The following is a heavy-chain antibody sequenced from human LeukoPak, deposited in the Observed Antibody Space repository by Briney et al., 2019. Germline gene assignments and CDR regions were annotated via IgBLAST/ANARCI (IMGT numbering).Heavy chain of an antibody. D-gene: IGHD6-13*01. V-gene: IGHV1-2*02. J-gene: IGHJ4*02. CDR2: INPNSGGT. Sequence: ASVKVSCKASGYTFTGYYMHWVRQAPGQGLEWMGWINPNSGGTNYAQKFQGRVTMTRDTSISTAYMELSRLRSDDTAVYYCARTHYSSSWYDYWGQGTLVTVCS. CDR3: ARTHYSSSWYDY. CDR1: GYTFTGYY.